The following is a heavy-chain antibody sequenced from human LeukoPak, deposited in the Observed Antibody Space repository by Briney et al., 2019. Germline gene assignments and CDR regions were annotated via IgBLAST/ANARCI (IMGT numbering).Heavy chain of an antibody. J-gene: IGHJ6*03. CDR1: DGSFSGYY. V-gene: IGHV4-34*01. CDR2: INHSGST. CDR3: ARGRPMVRGVISRYYYMDV. D-gene: IGHD3-10*01. Sequence: SETLSLTCAVYDGSFSGYYWSWIRQPPGKGLEWIGEINHSGSTNYNPSLKSRVTISVDTSKNQFSLKLSSVTAADTAVYYCARGRPMVRGVISRYYYMDVWGKGTTVTVSS.